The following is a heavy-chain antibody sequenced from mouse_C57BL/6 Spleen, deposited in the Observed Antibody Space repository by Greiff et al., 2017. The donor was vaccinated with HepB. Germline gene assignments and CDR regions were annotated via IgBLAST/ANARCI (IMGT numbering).Heavy chain of an antibody. V-gene: IGHV10-1*01. Sequence: EVKLVESGGGLVQPKGSLKLSCAASGFSFNTYAMNWVRQAPGKGVEWVARIRSKSNNYATYYADSVKDRFTIFRDDSESMLYLQMNNLKTEDTAMYYCVRHIYYDYDGFAYWGQGTLVTVSA. J-gene: IGHJ3*01. D-gene: IGHD2-4*01. CDR1: GFSFNTYA. CDR2: IRSKSNNYAT. CDR3: VRHIYYDYDGFAY.